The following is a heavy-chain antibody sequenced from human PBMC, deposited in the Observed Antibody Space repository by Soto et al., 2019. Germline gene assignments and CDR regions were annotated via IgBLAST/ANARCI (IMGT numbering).Heavy chain of an antibody. V-gene: IGHV3-15*01. CDR2: IKSKTDGGTT. CDR3: PIHLWGSSAFDI. D-gene: IGHD7-27*01. J-gene: IGHJ3*02. Sequence: GGSLRLSCAASGFTFSNAWMSWVRQAPGKGLEWVGRIKSKTDGGTTDYAAHVKGRFTISRDDSKNTLYLQMNSLKTEDTAVYYCPIHLWGSSAFDIWGQGTMVTVSS. CDR1: GFTFSNAW.